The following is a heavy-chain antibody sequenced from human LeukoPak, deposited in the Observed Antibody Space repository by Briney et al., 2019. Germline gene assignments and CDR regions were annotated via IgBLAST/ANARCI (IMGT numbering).Heavy chain of an antibody. CDR2: IYYSGST. Sequence: SETLSLTCTVSGGSISSSSYYWGWIRQPPGKGLEWIGSIYYSGSTYYNPSLKSRVTISVDTSKNQFSLKLSSVTAADTAVYYCASGTGGGNPFDYWGQGTLVTVSS. CDR1: GGSISSSSYY. V-gene: IGHV4-39*07. CDR3: ASGTGGGNPFDY. D-gene: IGHD4-23*01. J-gene: IGHJ4*02.